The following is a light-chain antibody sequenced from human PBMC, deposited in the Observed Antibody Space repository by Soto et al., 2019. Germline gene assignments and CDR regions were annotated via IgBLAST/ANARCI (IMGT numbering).Light chain of an antibody. Sequence: DIQMTQSPSTLSASVGDRVTITCRASQSISTWLAWYQQKPGKAPNLLIYDASSLESGVTSRFSGSGSGTEFTLTISSLQPDDFATYYCQQYNSYSKAFGQGTKVEIK. V-gene: IGKV1-5*01. J-gene: IGKJ1*01. CDR3: QQYNSYSKA. CDR2: DAS. CDR1: QSISTW.